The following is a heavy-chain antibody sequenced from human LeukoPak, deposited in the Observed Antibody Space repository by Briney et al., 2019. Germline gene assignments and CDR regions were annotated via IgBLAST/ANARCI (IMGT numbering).Heavy chain of an antibody. V-gene: IGHV1-18*01. CDR2: ISAYNGNT. CDR3: ARTGIVGATDRHFDY. Sequence: ASVKVSCKASGYTFTSYGISWVRQAPRQGLEWMGWISAYNGNTNYAQKLQGRVAMTTDTSTSTAYMELRSLRSDDTAVYYCARTGIVGATDRHFDYWGQGTLVTVSS. CDR1: GYTFTSYG. D-gene: IGHD1-26*01. J-gene: IGHJ4*02.